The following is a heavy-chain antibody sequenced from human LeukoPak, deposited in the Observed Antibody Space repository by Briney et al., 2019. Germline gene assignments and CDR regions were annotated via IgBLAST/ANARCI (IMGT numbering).Heavy chain of an antibody. Sequence: SVNVSCKASGGTFSRYAFSWVRQAPGQGLEWMGRIIPTLGIANYAQTFQDRVTITADKSTSTAYMELSSLRFEDTAVYYCARGGLDGTAQIYYYGMDVWGQGTTVTVSS. D-gene: IGHD1-7*01. CDR1: GGTFSRYA. V-gene: IGHV1-69*04. CDR3: ARGGLDGTAQIYYYGMDV. CDR2: IIPTLGIA. J-gene: IGHJ6*02.